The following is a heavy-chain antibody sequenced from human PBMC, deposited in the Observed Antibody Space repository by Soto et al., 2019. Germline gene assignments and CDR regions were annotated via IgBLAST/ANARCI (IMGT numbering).Heavy chain of an antibody. J-gene: IGHJ5*02. Sequence: SETLSLTCTVSGGSIRSYYWSWIRQPPGKGLEWIGYIYYSGSTNYNPSLKSRVTISVDTSKNQFSLKLSSVTAADTAVYYCARGISTSWWWFDPWGQGTLVTVSS. V-gene: IGHV4-59*01. D-gene: IGHD2-2*01. CDR1: GGSIRSYY. CDR3: ARGISTSWWWFDP. CDR2: IYYSGST.